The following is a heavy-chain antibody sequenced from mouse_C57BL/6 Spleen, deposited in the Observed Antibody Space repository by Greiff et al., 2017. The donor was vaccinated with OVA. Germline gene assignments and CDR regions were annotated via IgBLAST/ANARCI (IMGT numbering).Heavy chain of an antibody. J-gene: IGHJ2*01. Sequence: EVKVVESGGDLVKPGGSLKLSCAASGFTFSSYGMSWVRQTPDKRLEWVATISSGGSYTYYPDSVKGRFTISRDNAKNTLYLQMSSLKSEDTAMYYCARQDYGMDYWGQGTTLTVSS. CDR2: ISSGGSYT. CDR1: GFTFSSYG. CDR3: ARQDYGMDY. V-gene: IGHV5-6*01. D-gene: IGHD1-1*01.